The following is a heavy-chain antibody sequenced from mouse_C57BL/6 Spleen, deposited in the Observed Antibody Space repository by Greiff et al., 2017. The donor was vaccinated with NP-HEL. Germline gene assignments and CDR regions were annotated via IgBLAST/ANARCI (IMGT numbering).Heavy chain of an antibody. V-gene: IGHV3-6*01. CDR2: ISYDGSN. Sequence: EVQLQESGPGLVKPSQSLSLTCSVSGYSITSGYYWNWIRQLPGNKLEWMGYISYDGSNNYNPSLKNRITITRDTSKNQFFLKLNSVTTEDTSTYYCAREGYDGYFDYWGQGTTLTVSS. CDR1: GYSITSGYY. D-gene: IGHD2-3*01. CDR3: AREGYDGYFDY. J-gene: IGHJ2*01.